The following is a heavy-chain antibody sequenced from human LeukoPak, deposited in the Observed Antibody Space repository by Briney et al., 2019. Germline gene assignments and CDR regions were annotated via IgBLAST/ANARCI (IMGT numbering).Heavy chain of an antibody. CDR2: IWYDGSNK. J-gene: IGHJ5*02. Sequence: GGSLRLSCAASGFTFSSYGMHWVRQAPGKGLECVAVIWYDGSNKYYADSVKGRFTISRDNSKNTLYLQMNSLRAEDTAVYYCARAVAYCGGDCYSEGWFDPWGQGTLVTVSS. D-gene: IGHD2-21*02. CDR1: GFTFSSYG. V-gene: IGHV3-33*01. CDR3: ARAVAYCGGDCYSEGWFDP.